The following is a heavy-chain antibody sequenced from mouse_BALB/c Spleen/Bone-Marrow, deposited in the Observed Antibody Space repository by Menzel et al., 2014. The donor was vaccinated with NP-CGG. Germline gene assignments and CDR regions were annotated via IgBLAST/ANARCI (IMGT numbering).Heavy chain of an antibody. CDR3: TRPDYRYDAWFAY. D-gene: IGHD2-14*01. CDR2: ISNGGGNT. CDR1: GFTFSDYY. J-gene: IGHJ3*01. V-gene: IGHV5-12*02. Sequence: EVQLVESGGGLVQPGGSLKLSCATSGFTFSDYYMYWVRQTPEKRLEWVASISNGGGNTYYPDTLKGRFTIARDNAKNTLYLQMSRLKSENTAIYYCTRPDYRYDAWFAYWGQGTLVTVSA.